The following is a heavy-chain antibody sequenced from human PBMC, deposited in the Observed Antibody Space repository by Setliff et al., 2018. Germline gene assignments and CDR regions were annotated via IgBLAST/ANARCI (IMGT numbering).Heavy chain of an antibody. CDR1: GFTFSSFA. J-gene: IGHJ5*02. D-gene: IGHD2-15*01. Sequence: GGSLRLSCAASGFTFSSFAMSWVRQAPGKGLEWVASISGSGNKTFHADSVKGRFTISGDNSKNTLYLQMNGLRVDDSAVYHCARDLPVVTWGQGTLVTVSS. CDR2: ISGSGNKT. V-gene: IGHV3-23*01. CDR3: ARDLPVVT.